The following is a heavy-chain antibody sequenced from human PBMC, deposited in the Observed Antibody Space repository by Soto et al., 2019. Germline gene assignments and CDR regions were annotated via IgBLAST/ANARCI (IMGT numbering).Heavy chain of an antibody. CDR1: GYSFISNG. V-gene: IGHV1-18*01. CDR3: ARDNGGLVRYCYSGLDV. D-gene: IGHD2-8*01. J-gene: IGHJ6*02. Sequence: QVQLLQPGAEVKKPGASVKVSCKTAGYSFISNGLSWLRQAPGQQSEWMGWISGHKGNTNYAQKFQGRITTTTDTSTSTAYMELKSLTSDDTAVYFCARDNGGLVRYCYSGLDVWGQGTTVTVSS. CDR2: ISGHKGNT.